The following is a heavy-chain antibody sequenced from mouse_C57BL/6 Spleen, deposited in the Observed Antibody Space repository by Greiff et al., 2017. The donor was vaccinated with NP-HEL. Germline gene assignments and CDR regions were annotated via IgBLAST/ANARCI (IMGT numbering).Heavy chain of an antibody. V-gene: IGHV3-6*01. CDR2: ISYDGSN. J-gene: IGHJ1*03. D-gene: IGHD1-1*02. CDR1: GYSITSGYY. Sequence: DVQLQESGPGLVKPSQSLSLTCSVTGYSITSGYYWNWIRQFPGNKLEWMGYISYDGSNNYNPSLKNRISITRDTSKNQFFLKLNSVTTEDTATYDCAREGLMDWYFDVWGTGTTVTVSS. CDR3: AREGLMDWYFDV.